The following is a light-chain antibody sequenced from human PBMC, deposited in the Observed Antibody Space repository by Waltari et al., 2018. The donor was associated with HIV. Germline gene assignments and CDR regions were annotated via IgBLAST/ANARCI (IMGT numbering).Light chain of an antibody. V-gene: IGKV2-28*01. CDR1: QSIVRC. CDR3: MQALQTPIT. J-gene: IGKJ5*01. CDR2: LGS. Sequence: MTQSPSSLSASVGDRVTITCRASQSIVRCLHWYQQKPGQSPQVLMYLGSSRASGVPDRFSGSGSGTDFTLKISRVEAEDVGLYYCMQALQTPITFGQGTRLEIK.